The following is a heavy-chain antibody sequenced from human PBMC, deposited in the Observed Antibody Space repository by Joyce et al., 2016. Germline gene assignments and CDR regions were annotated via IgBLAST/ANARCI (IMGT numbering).Heavy chain of an antibody. CDR2: INTDGSST. J-gene: IGHJ5*02. CDR3: VRGISARPGGPNWFDP. D-gene: IGHD6-6*01. CDR1: GFSFSGSW. V-gene: IGHV3-74*01. Sequence: EVQLVESGGGLVQPGGSLRLSCAASGFSFSGSWIHWVRQAPGKGLVWVSRINTDGSSTRFADSVKGRFTISRDNAKNTLYLQMNGLRAEDTAVYYCVRGISARPGGPNWFDPWGQGTLVTVSS.